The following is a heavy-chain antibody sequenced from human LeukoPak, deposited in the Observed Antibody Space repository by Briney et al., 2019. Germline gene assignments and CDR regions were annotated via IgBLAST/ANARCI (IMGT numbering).Heavy chain of an antibody. Sequence: KPSETLSLTCTVSGGSISSSSYYWGWIRQPPGKGLEWIGSIYYSGSTYYNPSLKSRVTISVGTSKNQFSLKLSSVTAADTAVYYCARPAYYDGQDFDYWGQGTLVTVSS. J-gene: IGHJ4*02. CDR3: ARPAYYDGQDFDY. D-gene: IGHD3-22*01. V-gene: IGHV4-39*01. CDR1: GGSISSSSYY. CDR2: IYYSGST.